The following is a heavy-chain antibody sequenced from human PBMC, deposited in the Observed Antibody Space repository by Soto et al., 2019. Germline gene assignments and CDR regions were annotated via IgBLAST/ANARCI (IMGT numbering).Heavy chain of an antibody. V-gene: IGHV1-18*01. Sequence: QVRLVQSGAEVKKPGASVKVSCQASGYTFTNYAISWVRQAPGQGLEGMGWISASTRNTDQAQNFQGRVTMTIDTSTNRGNMELRSLRSDDTAVYYCARCYCSVGSCYACWHFDLWGRGTLVTVSS. J-gene: IGHJ2*01. CDR1: GYTFTNYA. CDR3: ARCYCSVGSCYACWHFDL. D-gene: IGHD2-15*01. CDR2: ISASTRNT.